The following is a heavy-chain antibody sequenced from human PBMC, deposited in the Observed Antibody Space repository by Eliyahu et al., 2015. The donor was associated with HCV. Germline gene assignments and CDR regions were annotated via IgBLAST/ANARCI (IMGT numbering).Heavy chain of an antibody. V-gene: IGHV3-9*01. CDR1: GSTFVDYA. D-gene: IGHD3-10*01. J-gene: IGHJ5*01. CDR3: AKEAASSGYNWFDS. Sequence: EVQLVESGGGLVQPGRSLRLSCXASGSTFVDYAMHWVRQAPGKGLEWVSGIRCNSETIGYADSVKGRFTISRDNAKNSLYLQMNSLRADDTALYYCAKEAASSGYNWFDSWGQGTLVTVSS. CDR2: IRCNSETI.